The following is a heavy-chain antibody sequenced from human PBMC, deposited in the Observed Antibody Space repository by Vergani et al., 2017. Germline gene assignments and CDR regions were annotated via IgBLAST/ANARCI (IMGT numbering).Heavy chain of an antibody. CDR1: GGSVSSGSYY. V-gene: IGHV4-61*01. Sequence: QVQLQESGPGLVKPSETLSLTCTVSGGSVSSGSYYWSWIRQPPGKGLEWIGYIYYSGSTNYNPSLKSRVTISVDTSKNQFSLKLSSVTAADTAVYYCASHPMTTVTTYRRNDAFDIWGQGTMVTVSS. J-gene: IGHJ3*02. CDR3: ASHPMTTVTTYRRNDAFDI. D-gene: IGHD4-17*01. CDR2: IYYSGST.